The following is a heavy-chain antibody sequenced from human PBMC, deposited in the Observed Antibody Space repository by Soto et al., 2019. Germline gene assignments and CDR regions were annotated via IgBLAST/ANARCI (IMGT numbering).Heavy chain of an antibody. Sequence: SETLSLTCTVSGGSISSYYWSWIRQPPGKGLEWIGYIYYSGSTNYNPSLKSRVTISVDTSKNQFTLKLSSVTAADTAVYYCARHCPLNDFWSGYYYYYYYMDVWGKGTTVTVSS. CDR3: ARHCPLNDFWSGYYYYYYYMDV. CDR1: GGSISSYY. V-gene: IGHV4-59*08. CDR2: IYYSGST. J-gene: IGHJ6*03. D-gene: IGHD3-3*01.